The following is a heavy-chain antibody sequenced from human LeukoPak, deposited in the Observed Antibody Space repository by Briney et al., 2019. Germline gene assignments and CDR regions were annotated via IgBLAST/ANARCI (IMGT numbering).Heavy chain of an antibody. D-gene: IGHD1-26*01. CDR1: GYIFTNYG. CDR3: ARDFGAPPYSATRGYYMDV. Sequence: ASVKVSCKASGYIFTNYGISWVRQAPGQGLEWVGWISVYNGNTNYAEKLQGRVNVTTDRSTSTAYMELRSLRSNDTAVYCARDFGAPPYSATRGYYMDVWGKGTTVTVSS. J-gene: IGHJ6*03. V-gene: IGHV1-18*01. CDR2: ISVYNGNT.